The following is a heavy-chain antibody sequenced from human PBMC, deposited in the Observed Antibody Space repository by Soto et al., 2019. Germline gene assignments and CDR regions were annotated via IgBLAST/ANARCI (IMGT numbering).Heavy chain of an antibody. CDR3: AHRSDYDFWSGYPNWFDP. J-gene: IGHJ5*02. V-gene: IGHV2-5*02. CDR2: IYWDDDK. D-gene: IGHD3-3*01. Sequence: QITLKESGPTLVKPTQTLTLTCTFSGFSLSTSGVGVGWIRQPPGKALEWLALIYWDDDKRYSPSLKSRLTITKDTSKNQVVLTMTNMDPVDTATYYCAHRSDYDFWSGYPNWFDPWGQGTLVTVSS. CDR1: GFSLSTSGVG.